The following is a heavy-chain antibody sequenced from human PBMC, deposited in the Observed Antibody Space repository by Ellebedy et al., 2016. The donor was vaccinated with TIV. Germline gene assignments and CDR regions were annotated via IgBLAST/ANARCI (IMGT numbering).Heavy chain of an antibody. J-gene: IGHJ4*02. CDR3: ARGRSFN. D-gene: IGHD3-10*01. Sequence: PGGSLRLSCAASGFTFSSNWMSWVRQTPGKGLEWVAYIKQDGSEKYYVDSVKGRFTISRDNAKNSLYLQMNSLRAEDKAVYYCARGRSFNWGQGTLVTVSS. V-gene: IGHV3-7*03. CDR1: GFTFSSNW. CDR2: IKQDGSEK.